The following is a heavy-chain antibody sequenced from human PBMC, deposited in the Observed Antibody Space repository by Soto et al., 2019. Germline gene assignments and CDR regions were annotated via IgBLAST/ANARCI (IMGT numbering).Heavy chain of an antibody. CDR1: GFTFSSYG. Sequence: PGGSLRLSCAASGFTFSSYGMHWVRQAPGKGLEWVAVMWYDGSNKYYADSVKGRFTISRDNSRNTLYLEMNSLRVEDTAVYYCARDDDGGNRDLSDHWGQGTLVTVSS. CDR2: MWYDGSNK. D-gene: IGHD4-17*01. J-gene: IGHJ4*02. V-gene: IGHV3-33*01. CDR3: ARDDDGGNRDLSDH.